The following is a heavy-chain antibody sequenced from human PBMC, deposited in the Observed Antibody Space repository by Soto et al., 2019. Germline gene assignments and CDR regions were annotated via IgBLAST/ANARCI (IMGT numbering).Heavy chain of an antibody. CDR1: GGTFSIYA. J-gene: IGHJ6*02. CDR2: IIPIFGTA. Sequence: SVKVSCKASGGTFSIYAISWVRQAPGQGLEWMGGIIPIFGTANYAQKFQGRVTITADKSTSTAYMELSSLRSEDTAVYYCARDRADYYYYGMDVWGQGTTVTVSS. D-gene: IGHD6-25*01. CDR3: ARDRADYYYYGMDV. V-gene: IGHV1-69*06.